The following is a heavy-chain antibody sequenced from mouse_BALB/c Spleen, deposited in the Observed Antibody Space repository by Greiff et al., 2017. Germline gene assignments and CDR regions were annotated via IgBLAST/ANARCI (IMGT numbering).Heavy chain of an antibody. V-gene: IGHV1S132*01. CDR2: IFPGTGTT. J-gene: IGHJ2*01. CDR3: ARNGDYLDY. CDR1: GYTFTSYW. Sequence: QVQLQQSGAELVKPGASVKLSCKTSGYTFTSYWIQWVKQRPGQGLGWIGEIFPGTGTTYYNEKFKGKATLTIDTSSSTAYMQLSSLTSEDSAVYFCARNGDYLDYWGQGTTLTVSS.